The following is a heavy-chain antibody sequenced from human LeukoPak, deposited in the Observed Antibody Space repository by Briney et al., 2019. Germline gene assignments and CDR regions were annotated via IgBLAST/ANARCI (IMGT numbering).Heavy chain of an antibody. V-gene: IGHV1-2*02. D-gene: IGHD3-3*01. Sequence: GASVKVSCKASGYTFTGYYMHWVRQAPGQGLEWMGWINPNSGGTNYAQKFQGRVTMTRDTFISTAYMELSRLRSDDTAVYYCARDLDFWSGYSLGAFDIWGQGTMATVSS. CDR1: GYTFTGYY. CDR3: ARDLDFWSGYSLGAFDI. J-gene: IGHJ3*02. CDR2: INPNSGGT.